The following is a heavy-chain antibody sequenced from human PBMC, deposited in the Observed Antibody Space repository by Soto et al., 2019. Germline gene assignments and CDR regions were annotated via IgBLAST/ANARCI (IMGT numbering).Heavy chain of an antibody. CDR3: ARGRYFDRLPGSEDWFDP. Sequence: ASVKVSCKASGYTFTSYGISWVRQAPGQGLEWMGWISAYNGNTNYAQKLQGRVTMTTDTSTSTAYMELRSLRSDDTAVYYCARGRYFDRLPGSEDWFDPWGQGTLVTVSS. J-gene: IGHJ5*02. CDR2: ISAYNGNT. D-gene: IGHD3-9*01. CDR1: GYTFTSYG. V-gene: IGHV1-18*04.